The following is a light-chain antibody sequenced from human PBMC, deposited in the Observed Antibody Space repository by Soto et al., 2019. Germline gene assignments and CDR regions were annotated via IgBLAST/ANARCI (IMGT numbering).Light chain of an antibody. CDR1: ALPRRY. V-gene: IGLV3-25*03. CDR2: KDR. Sequence: SYELTQPPSASVSPGQTARITCSGDALPRRYVYWYQHKPGQAPVLLIFKDRQRPSGIPERFSGSSSGTTVTLTISGVQAADEADYYCQSTDSSGTYVFGTGTKLTVL. J-gene: IGLJ1*01. CDR3: QSTDSSGTYV.